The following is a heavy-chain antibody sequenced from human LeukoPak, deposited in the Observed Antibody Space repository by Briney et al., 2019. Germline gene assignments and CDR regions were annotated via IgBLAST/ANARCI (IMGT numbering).Heavy chain of an antibody. V-gene: IGHV3-23*01. CDR3: AKVDDVLTGHIDY. J-gene: IGHJ4*02. CDR2: ISGSGIST. CDR1: GFTFSDYG. D-gene: IGHD3-9*01. Sequence: GGSLRLSCEGSGFTFSDYGMSWVRQAPGKGLEWVSGISGSGISTYYAESAKGRFTISRDNSKNTVYLQMNSLRVEDTAVYFCAKVDDVLTGHIDYWGQGALVTVSS.